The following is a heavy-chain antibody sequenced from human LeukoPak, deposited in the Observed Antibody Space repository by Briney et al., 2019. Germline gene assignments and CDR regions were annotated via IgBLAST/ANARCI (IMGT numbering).Heavy chain of an antibody. D-gene: IGHD3-9*01. Sequence: GGSLRLSCAASGFSFSKYKMNWVRQAPGKGLECVSHITTSGGTAYYADSVKGRFTISRDNAKNLLYLQMNSLRAEDTAVYYCARGPGYLTDYWGQGTLVTVSS. CDR1: GFSFSKYK. CDR3: ARGPGYLTDY. J-gene: IGHJ4*02. V-gene: IGHV3-48*01. CDR2: ITTSGGTA.